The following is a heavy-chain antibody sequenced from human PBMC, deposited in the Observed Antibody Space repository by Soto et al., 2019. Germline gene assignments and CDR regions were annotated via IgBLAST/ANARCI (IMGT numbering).Heavy chain of an antibody. CDR1: GFTFGTFI. J-gene: IGHJ4*02. CDR2: ISFDGNNE. CDR3: AREGGTYNGGGFFDY. D-gene: IGHD1-26*01. Sequence: WSLRLSCAASGFTFGTFIMHWVRQAPGKGLEWVTFISFDGNNEYYADSVKGRFTISRDNSKNALFLQMNSLRAEDTAVYYCAREGGTYNGGGFFDYWGQGALVTVSS. V-gene: IGHV3-30*04.